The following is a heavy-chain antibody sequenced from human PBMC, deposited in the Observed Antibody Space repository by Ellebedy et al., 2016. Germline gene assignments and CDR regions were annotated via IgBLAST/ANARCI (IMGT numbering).Heavy chain of an antibody. V-gene: IGHV5-51*01. J-gene: IGHJ5*02. CDR3: ARASMVRGVIPWFDP. Sequence: GGSLRLXXKGSGYSFTSYWIGWVRQMPGKGLEWMGIIYPGDSDTRYSPSFQGQVTISADKSISTAYLQWSSLKASDTAMYYCARASMVRGVIPWFDPWGQGTLVTVSS. CDR2: IYPGDSDT. D-gene: IGHD3-10*01. CDR1: GYSFTSYW.